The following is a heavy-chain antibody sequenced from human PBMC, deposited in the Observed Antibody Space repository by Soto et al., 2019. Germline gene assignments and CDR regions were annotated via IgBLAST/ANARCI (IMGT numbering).Heavy chain of an antibody. V-gene: IGHV3-30*03. Sequence: HPGGSLRLSCAASDFDFSSYGIHWVRQAPGKGLEWVAASSYDGRETFYADSAKGRFTVSKEMSKNTAFLQMNALRHEDTAVYFRAGDSGWPILNFDNWGQGTPVTVSS. CDR2: SSYDGRET. D-gene: IGHD3-10*01. CDR1: DFDFSSYG. J-gene: IGHJ4*02. CDR3: AGDSGWPILNFDN.